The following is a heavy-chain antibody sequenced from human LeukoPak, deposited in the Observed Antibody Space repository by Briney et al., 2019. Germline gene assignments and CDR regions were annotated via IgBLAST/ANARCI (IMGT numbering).Heavy chain of an antibody. Sequence: GGSLRLSCAASGFTFSNYGMHWVRQAPGKGLEWVAIIWYDGSNKYYADSVKGRFTISRDNSKNTLYLQMNSLRAEDTAVYYCAKSISVGIGVHDFWGQGTLATVSS. D-gene: IGHD1-26*01. CDR3: AKSISVGIGVHDF. V-gene: IGHV3-33*06. J-gene: IGHJ4*02. CDR2: IWYDGSNK. CDR1: GFTFSNYG.